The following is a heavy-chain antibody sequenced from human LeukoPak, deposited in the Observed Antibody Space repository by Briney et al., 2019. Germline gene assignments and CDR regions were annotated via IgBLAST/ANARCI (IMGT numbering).Heavy chain of an antibody. D-gene: IGHD3-3*01. CDR2: ISGGGGST. J-gene: IGHJ4*02. CDR3: ANSGSFLEWLHDY. CDR1: GFTFSSYA. Sequence: GGSLRLSCAASGFTFSSYAMSWVRQAPGKGLEWVSAISGGGGSTYYADSVKGRFTISRDNSKNTLYLQMNSLRAEDTAVYYCANSGSFLEWLHDYWGQGTLVTVSS. V-gene: IGHV3-23*01.